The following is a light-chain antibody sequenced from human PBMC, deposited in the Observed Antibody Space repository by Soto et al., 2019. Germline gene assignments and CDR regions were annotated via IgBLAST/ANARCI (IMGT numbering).Light chain of an antibody. CDR3: CSYAGTTTWV. J-gene: IGLJ3*02. CDR2: EVT. V-gene: IGLV2-23*02. CDR1: SSDVGSHNF. Sequence: QSALTQPASVSGSPGQSITISCTGTSSDVGSHNFVSWYQQRPGKAPKLMIFEVTKRPSGVSNRFSASKSGNTASLTISWVQAEDEADYYCCSYAGTTTWVFGGGTKLTVL.